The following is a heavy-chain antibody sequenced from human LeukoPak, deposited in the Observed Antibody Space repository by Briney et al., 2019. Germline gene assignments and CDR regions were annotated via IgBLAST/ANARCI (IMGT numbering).Heavy chain of an antibody. CDR3: ASHTYYYEDY. V-gene: IGHV3-48*02. D-gene: IGHD3-22*01. J-gene: IGHJ4*02. CDR1: GFTFSSFS. CDR2: ISSSSSTI. Sequence: GGPLRLSCAASGFTFSSFSMNWVRQAPGKGLEWVSYISSSSSTIYYADSVKGRFTISRDNAKNSLYLQMNSLRDEDTAVYYCASHTYYYEDYWGQGTLVTVSS.